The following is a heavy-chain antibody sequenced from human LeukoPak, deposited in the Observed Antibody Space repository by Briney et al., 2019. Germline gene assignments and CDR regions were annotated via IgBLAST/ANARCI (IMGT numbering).Heavy chain of an antibody. D-gene: IGHD2-15*01. J-gene: IGHJ6*03. CDR2: INHSGST. V-gene: IGHV4-34*01. CDR3: VRGSCSGGSCYLYNYYHYMDV. CDR1: GGSFSAYY. Sequence: PSETLSLTCAVYGGSFSAYYWSWIRQPPGKGLEWMGEINHSGSTNYNPSLKSRATISVDTSKKQFSLKLSSLTAADTAVYYCVRGSCSGGSCYLYNYYHYMDVWGKGTTVTVSS.